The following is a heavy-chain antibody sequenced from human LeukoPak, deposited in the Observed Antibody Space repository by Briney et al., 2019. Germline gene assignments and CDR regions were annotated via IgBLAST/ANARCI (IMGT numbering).Heavy chain of an antibody. CDR1: GASISNYY. D-gene: IGHD4-17*01. CDR2: IYYSGST. CDR3: ARRVIDYGDYFDY. V-gene: IGHV4-59*06. J-gene: IGHJ4*02. Sequence: SETLSLTCTVSGASISNYYWSWIRQPPGKGLEWIGYIYYSGSTYYNPSLKSRVTISVDTSKNQFSLKLSSVTVADTAVYYCARRVIDYGDYFDYWGQGTLVTVSS.